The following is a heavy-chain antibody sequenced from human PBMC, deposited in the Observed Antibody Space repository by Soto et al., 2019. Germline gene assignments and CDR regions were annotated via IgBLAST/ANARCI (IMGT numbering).Heavy chain of an antibody. CDR1: GYTFTSHG. CDR3: ARDSYSGSYFDY. J-gene: IGHJ4*02. Sequence: ASVKVSCKASGYTFTSHGISWVRQAPGQGLEWMGWISAYNGNTNYAQKLQGRVTTTTDTSTSTAYMELRSLRSDDTAVYYCARDSYSGSYFDYWGQGTLVTVSS. V-gene: IGHV1-18*01. D-gene: IGHD1-26*01. CDR2: ISAYNGNT.